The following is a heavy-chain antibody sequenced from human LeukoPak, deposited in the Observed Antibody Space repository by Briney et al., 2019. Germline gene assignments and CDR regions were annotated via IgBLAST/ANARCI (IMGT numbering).Heavy chain of an antibody. CDR2: IIPIFGTA. V-gene: IGHV1-69*06. CDR3: ARGDEWEQPDY. J-gene: IGHJ4*02. D-gene: IGHD1-26*01. Sequence: SVKVSCKASGGTFSSYAISWVRQAPGQGLEWMGGIIPIFGTANYAQKFQGKVTITADKSTSTAYMELSSLRSEDTAVYYCARGDEWEQPDYWGQGTLVTVSS. CDR1: GGTFSSYA.